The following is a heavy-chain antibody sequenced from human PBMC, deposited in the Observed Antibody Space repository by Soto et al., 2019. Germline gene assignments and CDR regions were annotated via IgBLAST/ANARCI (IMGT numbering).Heavy chain of an antibody. CDR1: GFSFTSYW. D-gene: IGHD3-16*01. J-gene: IGHJ4*02. Sequence: EVQLVESGGGLVQPWGSLRLSCAASGFSFTSYWMDWVRQAPGKGLEWVAMINEDGSEKYYVDSVKGRFTISRDNAKNSLYLEMDSLRAEDTAVYYCVTDYDAKGWGTYWGQGNLVTVSS. CDR3: VTDYDAKGWGTY. V-gene: IGHV3-7*04. CDR2: INEDGSEK.